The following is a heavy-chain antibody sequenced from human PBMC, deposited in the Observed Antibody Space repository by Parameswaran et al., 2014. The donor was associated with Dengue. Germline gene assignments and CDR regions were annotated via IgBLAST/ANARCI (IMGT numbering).Heavy chain of an antibody. Sequence: VRQAPGQGLEWMGIINPSGGSTSYAQKFQGRVTMTRDTSTSTVYMELSSLRSEDTAVYYCARGVSGYGTFDYWGQGTLVTVSS. V-gene: IGHV1-46*01. CDR2: INPSGGST. CDR3: ARGVSGYGTFDY. J-gene: IGHJ4*02. D-gene: IGHD5-12*01.